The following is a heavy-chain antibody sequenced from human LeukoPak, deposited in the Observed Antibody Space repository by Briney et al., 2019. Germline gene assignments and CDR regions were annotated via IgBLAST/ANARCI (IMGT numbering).Heavy chain of an antibody. V-gene: IGHV3-21*01. CDR1: GFTFSSYA. J-gene: IGHJ4*02. D-gene: IGHD4-17*01. CDR3: ARETSGGDYYFDY. CDR2: ISSSSSYI. Sequence: GGSLRLSCAASGFTFSSYAMSWVRQAPGKGLEWVSSISSSSSYIYYADSVKGRFTISRDNAKNSLYLQMNSLRAEDTAVYYCARETSGGDYYFDYWGQGTLVTVSS.